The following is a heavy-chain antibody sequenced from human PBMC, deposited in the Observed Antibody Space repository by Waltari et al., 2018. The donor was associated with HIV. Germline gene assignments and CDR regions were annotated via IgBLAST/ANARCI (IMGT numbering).Heavy chain of an antibody. Sequence: EVQLVESGGGLVQPGGSLRLSCAASGFTFSSYWMSWVRQAPGKGLEWVANIKQDGSEKYYVDSVKGRFTISRDNAKNSLYLQMNRLRAEDTAVYYCARITIFGVVNDYGMDVWGQGTTVTVSS. CDR1: GFTFSSYW. V-gene: IGHV3-7*01. D-gene: IGHD3-3*01. CDR3: ARITIFGVVNDYGMDV. J-gene: IGHJ6*02. CDR2: IKQDGSEK.